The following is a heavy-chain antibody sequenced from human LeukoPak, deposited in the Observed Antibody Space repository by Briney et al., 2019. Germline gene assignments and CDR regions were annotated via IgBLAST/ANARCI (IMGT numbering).Heavy chain of an antibody. CDR1: GFTVGSKY. Sequence: GGSLRLSCAASGFTVGSKYLSWVRQAPGKGLEWVSVIYSDDRTAYADSVKGRFTISRDKSKNTLYLQMNSLRAEDTAVYYCARDKYGYNPFDYWGQGTLVTVSS. D-gene: IGHD5-24*01. J-gene: IGHJ4*02. CDR2: IYSDDRT. CDR3: ARDKYGYNPFDY. V-gene: IGHV3-66*01.